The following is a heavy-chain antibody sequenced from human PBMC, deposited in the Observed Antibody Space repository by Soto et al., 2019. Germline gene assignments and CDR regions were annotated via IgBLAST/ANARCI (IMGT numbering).Heavy chain of an antibody. V-gene: IGHV3-9*01. Sequence: RRLSCAASGFTFDDYAMHWVRQAPGKGLEWVSGISWNSGSIGYADSVKGRFTISRDNAKNSLYLQMNSLRAEDTALYYCAKDSAGGVGLLDFWGQGTLVTVSS. D-gene: IGHD2-15*01. CDR1: GFTFDDYA. CDR3: AKDSAGGVGLLDF. J-gene: IGHJ4*02. CDR2: ISWNSGSI.